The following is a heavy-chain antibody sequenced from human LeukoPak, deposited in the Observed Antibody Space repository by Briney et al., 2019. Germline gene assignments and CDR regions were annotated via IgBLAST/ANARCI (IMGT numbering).Heavy chain of an antibody. CDR2: ITGSGDNT. Sequence: GGSLRLSCAASGFTFGSYTMSWVRQAPGKGLEWVSAITGSGDNTYYADSVKGRFTISRDNSKNTLYLQMNSLRAEDTAVYYCAKVSDWGRPSYIDYWGQGTLVTVSS. V-gene: IGHV3-23*01. J-gene: IGHJ4*02. CDR3: AKVSDWGRPSYIDY. CDR1: GFTFGSYT. D-gene: IGHD7-27*01.